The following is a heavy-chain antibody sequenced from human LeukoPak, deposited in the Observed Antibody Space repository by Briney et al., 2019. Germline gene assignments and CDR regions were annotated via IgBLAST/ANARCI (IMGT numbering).Heavy chain of an antibody. CDR1: GFTFNSYA. V-gene: IGHV3-23*01. D-gene: IGHD3-3*01. Sequence: GGSLRLSCAASGFTFNSYAMSWVRQAPGKGLEWVSAISGSGGDTYYADSVKGRFTISRDNSKNTLYLQMNSLRAEDTAVYYCASATIFGVVIYYWGQGTLVTVSS. CDR3: ASATIFGVVIYY. CDR2: ISGSGGDT. J-gene: IGHJ4*02.